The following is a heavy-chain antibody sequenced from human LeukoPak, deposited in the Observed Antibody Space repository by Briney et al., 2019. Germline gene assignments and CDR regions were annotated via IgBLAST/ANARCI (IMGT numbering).Heavy chain of an antibody. V-gene: IGHV1-46*01. D-gene: IGHD2-8*01. CDR3: ARDRMGYCSNGVCYDAFDI. J-gene: IGHJ3*02. Sequence: GASVKVSCKASGYTFTSYYIHWVRQAPGQGLEWMGIINPSGGTTGYAQNFQGRVTMTRDTSTSTVYIELSSLRSEDTAVYYCARDRMGYCSNGVCYDAFDIWGQGTMVTVSS. CDR2: INPSGGTT. CDR1: GYTFTSYY.